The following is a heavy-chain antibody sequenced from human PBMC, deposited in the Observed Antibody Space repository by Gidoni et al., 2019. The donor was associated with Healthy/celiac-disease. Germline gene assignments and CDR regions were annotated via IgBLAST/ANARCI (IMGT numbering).Heavy chain of an antibody. CDR1: GFPFSSYA. J-gene: IGHJ4*02. CDR3: AKVGRQWLVLHYFDY. CDR2: ISGSGGST. V-gene: IGHV3-23*01. D-gene: IGHD6-19*01. Sequence: EVQLLESGGALVQPGGSLRLSCAASGFPFSSYARSWVRQAPGKGLEWVSAISGSGGSTYYADSVKGRFTISRDNSKNTLYLQMNSLRAEDTAVYYCAKVGRQWLVLHYFDYWGQGTLVTVSS.